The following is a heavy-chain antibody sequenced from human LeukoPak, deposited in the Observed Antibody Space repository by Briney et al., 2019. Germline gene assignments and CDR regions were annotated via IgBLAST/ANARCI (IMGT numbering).Heavy chain of an antibody. D-gene: IGHD6-13*01. J-gene: IGHJ4*02. V-gene: IGHV4-34*01. CDR3: ARGVYIAAAQYAY. CDR1: GGPFSGYY. Sequence: ASETLSLTCAVYGGPFSGYYWSWIRHPPGKGLEWIGEINHSGSTNYNPSLKSRVTISVDTSKNQFSLKLSSVTAADTAVYYCARGVYIAAAQYAYWGQGTLVTVSS. CDR2: INHSGST.